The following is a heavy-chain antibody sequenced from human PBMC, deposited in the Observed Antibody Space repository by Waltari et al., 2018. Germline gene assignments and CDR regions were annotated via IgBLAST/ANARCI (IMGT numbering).Heavy chain of an antibody. CDR3: ARDTAAAGYYYYYYGMDV. CDR2: ISYDGSNK. CDR1: GDSISNNN. V-gene: IGHV3-30-3*01. J-gene: IGHJ6*02. Sequence: QLQLQESGPGLVEPSETLSLTCTASGDSISNNNYYWGWIRQPQGTGLEWVAVISYDGSNKYYADSVKGRFTISRDNSKNTLYLQMNSLRAEDTAVYYCARDTAAAGYYYYYYGMDVWGQGTTVTVSS. D-gene: IGHD6-13*01.